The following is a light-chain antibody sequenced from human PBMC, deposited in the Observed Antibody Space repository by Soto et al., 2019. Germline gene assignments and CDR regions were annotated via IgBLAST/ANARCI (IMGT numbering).Light chain of an antibody. J-gene: IGKJ1*01. CDR3: QQYNNWPWT. CDR2: GAS. Sequence: EIVVTQSPPTLSVSPGARPTLSCRASQSISDTLAWYQQKPGQAPRILIYGASKRATGFPARFSGSGYGTDFNLTISSLQSEDFAVYYCQQYNNWPWTFGQGTKVDI. V-gene: IGKV3-15*01. CDR1: QSISDT.